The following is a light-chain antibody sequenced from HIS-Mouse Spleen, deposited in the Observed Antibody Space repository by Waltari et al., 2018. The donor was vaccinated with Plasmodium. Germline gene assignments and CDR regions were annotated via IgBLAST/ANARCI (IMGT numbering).Light chain of an antibody. V-gene: IGKV1-5*03. CDR1: QSISSW. Sequence: DIQMTQSPSTLSASVGDRVTITCRASQSISSWLAWYQHKQGKAPKLLIYKASSLESGVPSRFSGSGSGTEFTLTISSLQPDDFATYYCQQYNSYWTFGQGTKVEIK. J-gene: IGKJ1*01. CDR3: QQYNSYWT. CDR2: KAS.